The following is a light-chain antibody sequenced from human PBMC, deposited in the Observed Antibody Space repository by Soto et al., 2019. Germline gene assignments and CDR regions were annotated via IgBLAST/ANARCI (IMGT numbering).Light chain of an antibody. J-gene: IGKJ4*01. CDR2: DAS. Sequence: DIQMTQSPSSVSASVGDRVTITCRASQGISSYLGWYQQKPGKAPNLLIYDASTLHSGVPSRFSGGRSGTDFTLTISSLQPEDFATYYCQQVNVYPSTFGGGTKVDIK. V-gene: IGKV1-9*01. CDR1: QGISSY. CDR3: QQVNVYPST.